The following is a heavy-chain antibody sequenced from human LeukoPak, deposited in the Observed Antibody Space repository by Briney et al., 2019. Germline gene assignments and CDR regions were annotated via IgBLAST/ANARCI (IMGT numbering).Heavy chain of an antibody. Sequence: GGSLRLSCAASGFTFSNAWMSWVRQAPGKGLKWVGRIKSKTDGGTTDYAAPVKGRFTISRDDSKNTLYLQMNSLKTEDTAVYYCITVPSIWSGYYQPNWFDPWGQGTLVTVSS. V-gene: IGHV3-15*01. D-gene: IGHD3-3*01. J-gene: IGHJ5*02. CDR1: GFTFSNAW. CDR3: ITVPSIWSGYYQPNWFDP. CDR2: IKSKTDGGTT.